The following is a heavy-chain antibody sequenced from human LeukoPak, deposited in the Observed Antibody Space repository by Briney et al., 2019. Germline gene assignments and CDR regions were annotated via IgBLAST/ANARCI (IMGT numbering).Heavy chain of an antibody. CDR3: ARGGSYSNSPFGY. Sequence: GGTLRLSCAASGFSFSGYSISWVRQAPGKGLEWVTYISPSSSYMYYADSVKGRYTISRDNDKNSLYLQMNGLRAEDTAVYYCARGGSYSNSPFGYWGRGTLVTVSS. D-gene: IGHD4-11*01. J-gene: IGHJ4*02. CDR2: ISPSSSYM. CDR1: GFSFSGYS. V-gene: IGHV3-21*01.